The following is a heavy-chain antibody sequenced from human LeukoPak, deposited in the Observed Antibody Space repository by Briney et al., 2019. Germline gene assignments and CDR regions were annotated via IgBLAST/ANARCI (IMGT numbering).Heavy chain of an antibody. CDR2: ISGSGGST. CDR3: AKDRRAAAGGGYFDH. CDR1: GFTFSSYA. J-gene: IGHJ4*02. D-gene: IGHD6-13*01. Sequence: GGSLRLSCAASGFTFSSYAMTWVRQAPGKGLEWVSGISGSGGSTYYADSVKGRFTISRDNSKNTLYLLMNSLRADDTAIYYCAKDRRAAAGGGYFDHWGQGTLVTVSS. V-gene: IGHV3-23*01.